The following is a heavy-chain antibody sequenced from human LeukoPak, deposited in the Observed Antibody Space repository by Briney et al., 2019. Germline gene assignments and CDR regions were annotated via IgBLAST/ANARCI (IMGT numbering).Heavy chain of an antibody. CDR3: ARGHGYTWGMSGY. J-gene: IGHJ4*02. CDR1: DGSLSGYF. Sequence: SETLSLTCAVYDGSLSGYFWSCIRQPPGKGLEWIGEISHSGSTNYNPSFKSRVTMSVDTSKNQVSLKLTSVTAADTAVYYCARGHGYTWGMSGYWGQGTLVTVSS. CDR2: ISHSGST. D-gene: IGHD3-16*01. V-gene: IGHV4-34*01.